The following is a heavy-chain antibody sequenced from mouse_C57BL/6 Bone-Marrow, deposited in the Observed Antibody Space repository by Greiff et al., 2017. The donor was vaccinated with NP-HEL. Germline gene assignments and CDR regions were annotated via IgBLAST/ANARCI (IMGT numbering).Heavy chain of an antibody. CDR1: GYTFTSYT. CDR3: AGGPYYYGSSSAWFAY. Sequence: VQGVESGAELARPGASVKMSCKASGYTFTSYTMHWVKQRPGQGLEWIGYINPSSGYTKYNQKFKDKATLTADKSSSTAYMQLSSLTSEDSAVYYCAGGPYYYGSSSAWFAYWGQGTLVTVSA. D-gene: IGHD1-1*01. V-gene: IGHV1-4*01. CDR2: INPSSGYT. J-gene: IGHJ3*01.